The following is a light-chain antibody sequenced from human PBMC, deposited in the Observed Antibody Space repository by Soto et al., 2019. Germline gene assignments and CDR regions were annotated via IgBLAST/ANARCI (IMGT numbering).Light chain of an antibody. CDR3: QQRRTCPLP. CDR2: DAS. Sequence: EIVLTQSPATLALSPGERATLSCRASQTVSNFLGWYQQKPGQAPRLLIYDASSRATGIPARFSGSGSGTDFTLTISSLEPEDFAIYYRQQRRTCPLPFAQGPRPEIK. V-gene: IGKV3-11*01. J-gene: IGKJ5*01. CDR1: QTVSNF.